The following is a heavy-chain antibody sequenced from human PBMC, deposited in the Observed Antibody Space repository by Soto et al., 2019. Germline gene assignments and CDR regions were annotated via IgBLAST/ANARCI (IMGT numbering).Heavy chain of an antibody. Sequence: ASVKVSCKASGGTFSSYAISWVQQAPGPRLEWMVGIIPIFGTANYAQKFQCRVTITADESKSTAYMELSILRSEDTAVYYCAIEGIAARNSYYGMDVWGQGTTVTVSS. V-gene: IGHV1-69*13. CDR1: GGTFSSYA. J-gene: IGHJ6*02. D-gene: IGHD6-6*01. CDR3: AIEGIAARNSYYGMDV. CDR2: IIPIFGTA.